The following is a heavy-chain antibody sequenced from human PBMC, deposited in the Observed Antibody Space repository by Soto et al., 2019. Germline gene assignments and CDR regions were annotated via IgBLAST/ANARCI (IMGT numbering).Heavy chain of an antibody. CDR2: IHLRSGNT. CDR3: AIPSSYCGRDFSAN. CDR1: GGSISSSSFY. Sequence: SETLSLTCTVSGGSISSSSFYWGWVRQTPGKGLEWITSIHLRSGNTYYNPSLKSRVTISVDTSENQFSLTLTSVTAADTVVYYCAIPSSYCGRDFSANSGQGTLVTGSS. J-gene: IGHJ4*02. D-gene: IGHD2-21*02. V-gene: IGHV4-39*01.